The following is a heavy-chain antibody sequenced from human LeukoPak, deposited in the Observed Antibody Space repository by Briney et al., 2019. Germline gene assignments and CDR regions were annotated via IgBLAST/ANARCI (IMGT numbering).Heavy chain of an antibody. CDR3: AKDSAIIMAHYFDY. CDR1: GFTFSSYG. CDR2: IWYDGSNK. Sequence: GGSLRLSCAASGFTFSSYGMHWVRQAPGKGLEWVAVIWYDGSNKYYADSVKGRFTISRDNSKNTLYLQMNSLRAEDTAVYYCAKDSAIIMAHYFDYWGQGTLVTVSS. V-gene: IGHV3-33*06. D-gene: IGHD3-10*01. J-gene: IGHJ4*02.